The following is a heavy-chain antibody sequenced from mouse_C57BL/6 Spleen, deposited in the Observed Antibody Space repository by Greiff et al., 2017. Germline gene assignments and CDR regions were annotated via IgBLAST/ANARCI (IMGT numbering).Heavy chain of an antibody. Sequence: EVMLVESEGGLVQPGSSMKLSCTASGFTFSDYYMAWVRQVPEKGLEWVANINYDGSSTYYLASLKSRFIISRDNATNILYLQMSSLQSEDTSTYYCARDVGYWDAMDYWGQGTSVTVSS. J-gene: IGHJ4*01. CDR2: INYDGSST. CDR1: GFTFSDYY. V-gene: IGHV5-16*01. CDR3: ARDVGYWDAMDY. D-gene: IGHD2-3*01.